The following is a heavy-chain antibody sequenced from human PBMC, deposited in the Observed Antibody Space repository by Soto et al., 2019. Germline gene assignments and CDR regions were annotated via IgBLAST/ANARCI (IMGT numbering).Heavy chain of an antibody. D-gene: IGHD6-19*01. CDR2: IWYDGSNK. Sequence: QVQLVESGGGVVQPGRSLRLSCAASGFTFSSYGMHWVRQAPGKGLEWVAVIWYDGSNKYYADSVKGRFTISRDNSKNTLYLQTNSLRAEDRAVYYCASRSPSSGWYEWFDPWGQGTLVTVSS. V-gene: IGHV3-33*01. CDR1: GFTFSSYG. J-gene: IGHJ5*02. CDR3: ASRSPSSGWYEWFDP.